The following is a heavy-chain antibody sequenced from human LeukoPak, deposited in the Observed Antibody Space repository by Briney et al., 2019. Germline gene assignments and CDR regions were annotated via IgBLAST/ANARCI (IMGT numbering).Heavy chain of an antibody. Sequence: SETLSLTCTVSGGSISSYYWSWIRQPPGKGLEWIGYIYYSGSTNYNPSLKSRVTISVDTSKNQFSLKLSSVTAADTAVYYCARRGYSGYVDYWGQGTLVTVPS. CDR3: ARRGYSGYVDY. V-gene: IGHV4-59*08. D-gene: IGHD5-12*01. CDR2: IYYSGST. CDR1: GGSISSYY. J-gene: IGHJ4*02.